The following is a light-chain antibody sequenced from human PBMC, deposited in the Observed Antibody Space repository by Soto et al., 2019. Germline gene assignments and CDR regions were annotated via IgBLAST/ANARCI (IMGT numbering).Light chain of an antibody. CDR1: QSVSSY. CDR3: QQRSNWPSMYT. J-gene: IGKJ2*01. V-gene: IGKV3-11*01. CDR2: DAS. Sequence: EIVLTQSPATLSLSPGERATLSCMARQSVSSYLAWYQQKPGPAPRLLIYDASNRATGIRARFSGSGSGTDFTLTSSSLEPEYFAVYDCQQRSNWPSMYTFGQGTKMEIK.